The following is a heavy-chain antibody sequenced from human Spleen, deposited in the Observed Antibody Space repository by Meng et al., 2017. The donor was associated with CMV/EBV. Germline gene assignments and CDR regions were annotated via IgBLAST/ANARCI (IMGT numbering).Heavy chain of an antibody. Sequence: FRNCGMHWVRQAVDKGLGWVAVISYDGTCEYFADSVKCRFTISRDNFKSTLYLQMNSLRTEDTAVYYCAKDPPRNYDSNGYYPEYFQHWGQGTLVTVSS. V-gene: IGHV3-30*18. CDR2: ISYDGTCE. CDR1: FRNCG. D-gene: IGHD3-22*01. J-gene: IGHJ1*01. CDR3: AKDPPRNYDSNGYYPEYFQH.